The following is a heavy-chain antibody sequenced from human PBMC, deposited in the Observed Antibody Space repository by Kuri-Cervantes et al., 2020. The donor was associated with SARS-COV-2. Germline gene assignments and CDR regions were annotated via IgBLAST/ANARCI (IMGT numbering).Heavy chain of an antibody. CDR3: ARDWASGGYYYGMDV. J-gene: IGHJ6*02. CDR1: GFTFSSYA. CDR2: IGSGGSFI. Sequence: ETLSLTCAASGFTFSSYARHWFRQAPGKGLEWVASIGSGGSFINYADSVTGRFTISRDNAKNLLLLQMNSLRVEDTAVYYCARDWASGGYYYGMDVWGQGTTVTVSS. D-gene: IGHD1-26*01. V-gene: IGHV3-21*04.